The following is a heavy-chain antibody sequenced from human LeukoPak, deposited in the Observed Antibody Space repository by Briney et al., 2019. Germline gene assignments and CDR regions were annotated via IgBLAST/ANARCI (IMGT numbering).Heavy chain of an antibody. Sequence: PGGSLRLSCAASGFTFSSYWMYWVRQAPGKGLVWVSRIDSDGSSTIYADSVKGRFTISRGNAKNMLYVQMNSLRAEDTAVYYCARGPSGSYWEFDYWGQGTLVTVSS. D-gene: IGHD1-26*01. CDR2: IDSDGSST. V-gene: IGHV3-74*01. J-gene: IGHJ4*02. CDR3: ARGPSGSYWEFDY. CDR1: GFTFSSYW.